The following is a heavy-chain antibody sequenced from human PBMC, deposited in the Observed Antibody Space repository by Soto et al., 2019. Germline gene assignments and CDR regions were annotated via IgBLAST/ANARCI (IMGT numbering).Heavy chain of an antibody. D-gene: IGHD3-3*01. CDR2: INHSGST. CDR1: GGSFSGYY. CDR3: ARGDDYDFWSGYSNFDY. J-gene: IGHJ4*02. Sequence: WETLSLTCAVYGGSFSGYYWSWIRQPPGKGLEWIGEINHSGSTNYDPSLKSRVTISVDTSKNQFSLKLSSVTAADTAVYYCARGDDYDFWSGYSNFDYWGQGTLVTVSS. V-gene: IGHV4-34*01.